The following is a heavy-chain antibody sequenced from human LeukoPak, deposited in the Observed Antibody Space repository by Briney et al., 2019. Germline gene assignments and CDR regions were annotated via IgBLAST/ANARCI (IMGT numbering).Heavy chain of an antibody. CDR2: ISSGGGLNT. V-gene: IGHV3-48*04. Sequence: GGSLRLSCAASGFTFSSYSMNWVRQAPGKGLEWVSYISSGGGLNTYYADAVKGRFTISRDNAKNSLYLQMNSLRAEDTAVYYCARDPYSSWGQGTLVTVSS. J-gene: IGHJ4*02. CDR1: GFTFSSYS. CDR3: ARDPYSS. D-gene: IGHD6-13*01.